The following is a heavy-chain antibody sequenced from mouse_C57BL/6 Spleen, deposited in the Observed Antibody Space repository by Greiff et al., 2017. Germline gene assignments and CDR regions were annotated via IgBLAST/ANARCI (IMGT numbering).Heavy chain of an antibody. J-gene: IGHJ2*01. V-gene: IGHV5-17*01. CDR3: ARNFWYDFDY. Sequence: EVHLVESGGGLVKPGGSLKLSCAASGFTFSDYGMHWVRQAPEKGLEWVAYISSGSSTIYYADTVKGRVTISRDNAKNTLFLQMTSLRSEDTAMYYCARNFWYDFDYWGQGTTLTVSS. D-gene: IGHD2-14*01. CDR1: GFTFSDYG. CDR2: ISSGSSTI.